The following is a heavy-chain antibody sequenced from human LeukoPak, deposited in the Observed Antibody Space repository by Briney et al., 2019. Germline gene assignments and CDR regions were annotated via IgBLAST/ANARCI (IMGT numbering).Heavy chain of an antibody. CDR1: GFTFTDYH. V-gene: IGHV3-11*04. J-gene: IGHJ4*02. Sequence: GSLRLSCAAFGFTFTDYHMSWIRQAPGKGLECVSYISPGGGSKYFADSVKGRFTISRDNAKNSLYLQMNSLRAEDTAVYYCARGPAGSLLWFGELPYYFDYWGQGTLVTVSS. CDR2: ISPGGGSK. D-gene: IGHD3-10*01. CDR3: ARGPAGSLLWFGELPYYFDY.